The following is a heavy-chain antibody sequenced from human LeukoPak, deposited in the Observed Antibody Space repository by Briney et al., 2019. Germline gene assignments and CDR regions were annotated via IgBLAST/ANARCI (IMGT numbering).Heavy chain of an antibody. J-gene: IGHJ4*02. V-gene: IGHV3-21*01. CDR3: ASLYDYVWGSPPLDY. CDR1: GFTFSSYS. Sequence: GGSLRLSCAASGFTFSSYSMNWVCQAPGKGLEWVSSISSSSSYIYYADSVKGRFTISRDNAKNSLYLQMNSLRAEDTAVYYCASLYDYVWGSPPLDYWGQGTLVTVSS. D-gene: IGHD3-16*01. CDR2: ISSSSSYI.